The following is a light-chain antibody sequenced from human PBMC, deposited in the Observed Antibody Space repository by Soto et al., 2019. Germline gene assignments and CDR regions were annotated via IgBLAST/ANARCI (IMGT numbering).Light chain of an antibody. CDR2: RAS. J-gene: IGKJ4*01. CDR3: QQYSNWPLT. CDR1: QSVYNN. Sequence: EIVMTQSPATLSVSPGEIATLSCRASQSVYNNLAWYQQKPGQAPRLLIYRASTRATGFPARFSGGGSGTEFTLTISSLQSEDFAVYFCQQYSNWPLTFGGGTKVEIK. V-gene: IGKV3-15*01.